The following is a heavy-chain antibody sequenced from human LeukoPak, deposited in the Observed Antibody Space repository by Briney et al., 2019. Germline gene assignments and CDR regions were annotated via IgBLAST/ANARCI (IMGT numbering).Heavy chain of an antibody. CDR1: GDSISSYY. CDR3: ARDRIKAGGARYYYYGMDV. D-gene: IGHD1-26*01. J-gene: IGHJ6*02. CDR2: IYYSGST. Sequence: SETLSLTCTVSGDSISSYYWSWIRQPPGKGLEWIGSIYYSGSTYYNPFLKSRVTISVDTSKNQFSLKLSSVTAADTAVYYCARDRIKAGGARYYYYGMDVWGQGTTVTVSS. V-gene: IGHV4-59*01.